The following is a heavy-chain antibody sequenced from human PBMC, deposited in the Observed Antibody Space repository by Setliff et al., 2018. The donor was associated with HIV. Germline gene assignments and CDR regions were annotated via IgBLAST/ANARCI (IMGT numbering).Heavy chain of an antibody. D-gene: IGHD5-12*01. V-gene: IGHV1-2*02. J-gene: IGHJ4*02. CDR1: GGTFSSNA. CDR2: VNPNSGGT. CDR3: ARGPQSYVDVVPTIGRYYFDY. Sequence: ASVKVSCKASGGTFSSNAISWVRQAPGQGLQWMGWVNPNSGGTNSAQEFQGRVTMTRDTSISTAYMELSRLGSDDTAVFYCARGPQSYVDVVPTIGRYYFDYWGQGTLVTVS.